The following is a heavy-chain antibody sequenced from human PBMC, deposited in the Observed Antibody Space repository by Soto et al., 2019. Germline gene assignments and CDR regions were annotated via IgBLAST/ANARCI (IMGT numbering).Heavy chain of an antibody. D-gene: IGHD1-26*01. CDR1: GFTFSDYS. V-gene: IGHV3-48*02. CDR2: ISSSSSTI. CDR3: AHLVISDTSVGN. Sequence: GGSLRLSCAVSGFTFSDYSMNWVRQAPGKGLEWVSYISSSSSTIYYAESVRGRFTISRDNAKKSLSLQMNSLRDEDTAVYYCAHLVISDTSVGNWGQGTLVTVSS. J-gene: IGHJ4*02.